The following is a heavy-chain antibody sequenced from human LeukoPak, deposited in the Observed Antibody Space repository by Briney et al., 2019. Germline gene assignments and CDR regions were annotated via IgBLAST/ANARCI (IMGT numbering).Heavy chain of an antibody. CDR1: GYTFTGYY. CDR3: SRRVPKWHHKNWFDP. D-gene: IGHD5-12*01. J-gene: IGHJ5*02. Sequence: SVKVSCKASGYTFTGYYMHWVRQAPGQRLEWMVGIIPIFGTANYAQKFQGRVTITADKSTSTAYMELSSLRSEDTAVDSCSRRVPKWHHKNWFDPWGQGTLVTVSS. CDR2: IIPIFGTA. V-gene: IGHV1-69*06.